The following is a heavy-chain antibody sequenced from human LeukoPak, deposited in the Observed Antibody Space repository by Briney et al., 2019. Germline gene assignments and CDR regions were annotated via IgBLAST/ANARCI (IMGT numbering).Heavy chain of an antibody. Sequence: HPSETLSLTCTVSGGSISSSNYYWAWIRQPPGKGLEWIGSIYYSGSTYYSPSLKSRVTISVDTSKNQFFLKMTSATVADTAVYHCAPGSTSTGYYQSWGQGTLVTVSS. J-gene: IGHJ4*02. D-gene: IGHD3-22*01. V-gene: IGHV4-39*01. CDR1: GGSISSSNYY. CDR2: IYYSGST. CDR3: APGSTSTGYYQS.